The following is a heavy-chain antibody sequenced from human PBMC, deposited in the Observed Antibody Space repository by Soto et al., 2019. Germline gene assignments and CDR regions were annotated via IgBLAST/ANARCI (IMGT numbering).Heavy chain of an antibody. CDR3: AGDGAFGENRGWWFDL. J-gene: IGHJ2*01. CDR2: NWYDGKNK. V-gene: IGHV3-33*01. D-gene: IGHD3-10*01. CDR1: GFALSDYG. Sequence: QVQVVESGGGVVQPGRSLRLSCAASGFALSDYGMHWVRQAPGKGLEWVAINWYDGKNKFYADSVKGRFTISRDNPKNMLYLQMESLRAEDRGVYSCAGDGAFGENRGWWFDLWGRGTLVTVSS.